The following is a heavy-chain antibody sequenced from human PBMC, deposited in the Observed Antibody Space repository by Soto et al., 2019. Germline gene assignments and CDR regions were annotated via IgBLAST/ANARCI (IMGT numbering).Heavy chain of an antibody. D-gene: IGHD3-10*01. CDR3: ARVGAIWFGELLSRSAHAFDI. CDR1: GYTFTSYD. J-gene: IGHJ3*02. Sequence: ASVKVSCKASGYTFTSYDINWVRQATGQGLEWMGWMNPNSGNTGYAQKFQGRVTMTRNTSISTAYMELSSLRSEDTAVYYCARVGAIWFGELLSRSAHAFDIWGQGTMVTVSS. CDR2: MNPNSGNT. V-gene: IGHV1-8*01.